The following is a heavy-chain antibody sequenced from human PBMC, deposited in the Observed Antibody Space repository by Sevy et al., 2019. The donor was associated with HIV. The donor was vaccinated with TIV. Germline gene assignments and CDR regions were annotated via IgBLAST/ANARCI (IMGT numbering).Heavy chain of an antibody. CDR1: GGTFSSYA. CDR3: ARVYSSGWYFDY. Sequence: SVKVSCKASGGTFSSYAISWVRQAPGQGLEWMGGIIPIFGTANYAQKFQGRVTITADESTSTAYMELSSLRSEDTAVYYCARVYSSGWYFDYWGQGTLVTVSS. D-gene: IGHD6-19*01. J-gene: IGHJ4*02. V-gene: IGHV1-69*13. CDR2: IIPIFGTA.